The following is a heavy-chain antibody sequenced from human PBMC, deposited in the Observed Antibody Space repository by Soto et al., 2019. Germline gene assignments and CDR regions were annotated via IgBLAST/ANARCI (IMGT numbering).Heavy chain of an antibody. V-gene: IGHV4-31*03. CDR1: GGSISSAGFY. J-gene: IGHJ6*02. Sequence: SETLSLTCTVSGGSISSAGFYWSWIRQLPGKGLEWIGSRFYTGGTYHNPSLKSRVTISVDTYRNQFSLKLSSVTAADTAIYYCARRPHSDSYYDLGMDVWGQGITVT. CDR3: ARRPHSDSYYDLGMDV. CDR2: RFYTGGT. D-gene: IGHD6-13*01.